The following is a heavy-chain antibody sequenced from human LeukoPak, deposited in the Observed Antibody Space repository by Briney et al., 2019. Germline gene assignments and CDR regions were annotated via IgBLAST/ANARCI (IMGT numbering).Heavy chain of an antibody. CDR3: ARVLLTGDLFFDY. CDR1: GYTFTSYA. CDR2: INAGNGNT. D-gene: IGHD7-27*01. V-gene: IGHV1-3*01. J-gene: IGHJ4*02. Sequence: ASVKVSCKASGYTFTSYAMHWVRQAPGQRLEWMGWINAGNGNTKYSQKLQGRVTMTTDTSTSTAYMELRSLRSDDTAVYYCARVLLTGDLFFDYWGQGTLVTVSP.